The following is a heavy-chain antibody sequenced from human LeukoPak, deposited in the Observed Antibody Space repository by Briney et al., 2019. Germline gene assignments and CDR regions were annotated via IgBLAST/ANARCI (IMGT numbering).Heavy chain of an antibody. V-gene: IGHV3-30-3*01. J-gene: IGHJ3*02. CDR3: ARGSTPGYAFDI. CDR2: ISYDGSNK. CDR1: GFTFSSYA. Sequence: PGRSLRLSCAASGFTFSSYAMHWVRQAPGKGLEWVAVISYDGSNKYYADSVKGRFTISRDNSKNTLYLQMNSLRAEDTAVYYCARGSTPGYAFDIWGQGTMVTVSS. D-gene: IGHD3-10*01.